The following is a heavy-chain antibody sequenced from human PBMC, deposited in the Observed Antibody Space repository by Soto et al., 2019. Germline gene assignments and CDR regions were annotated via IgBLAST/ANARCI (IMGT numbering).Heavy chain of an antibody. D-gene: IGHD6-6*01. V-gene: IGHV1-69*02. Sequence: QVQLVQSGAEVKKPGSSVKVSCKASGGTFSSYTISWVRQAPGQGLEWMGRIIPILGIANYAQKFHGRVTITADKSTSTAYMELSSLRSEDTAVYYCTQYSSSSGAFDIWGQGTMVTVSS. CDR1: GGTFSSYT. CDR3: TQYSSSSGAFDI. J-gene: IGHJ3*02. CDR2: IIPILGIA.